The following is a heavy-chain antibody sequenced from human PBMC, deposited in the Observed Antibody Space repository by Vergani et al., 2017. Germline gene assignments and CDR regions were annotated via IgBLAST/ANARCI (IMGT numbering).Heavy chain of an antibody. V-gene: IGHV3-48*01. Sequence: EGQRVESGGGLGQPGGSLRLSCAASGFTFSRYSMNVVRQAPGKGLEWVSYISSRSSNIYYADSVKGRFTISRDNAKNSLYLQMNSLRAEDTAVYYCASRSGYSDYWGQGTLVTVSS. CDR3: ASRSGYSDY. D-gene: IGHD3-22*01. CDR1: GFTFSRYS. J-gene: IGHJ4*02. CDR2: ISSRSSNI.